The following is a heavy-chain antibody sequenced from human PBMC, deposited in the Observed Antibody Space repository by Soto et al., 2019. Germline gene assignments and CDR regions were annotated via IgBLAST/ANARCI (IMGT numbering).Heavy chain of an antibody. CDR1: GFTFSSYA. Sequence: QVQLVESGGGVVQPGRSLRLSCAASGFTFSSYAMHWVRQAPGKGLEWVAVIPYDGSNKYYADSVKGRFTISRDNSKNTLYLQMNSLRAEDTAVYYCARDGYYSARSGAELDYWGQGTLVTVSS. CDR3: ARDGYYSARSGAELDY. CDR2: IPYDGSNK. D-gene: IGHD3-22*01. V-gene: IGHV3-30-3*01. J-gene: IGHJ4*02.